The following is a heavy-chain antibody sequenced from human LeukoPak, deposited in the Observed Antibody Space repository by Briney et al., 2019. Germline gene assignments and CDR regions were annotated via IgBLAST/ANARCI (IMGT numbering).Heavy chain of an antibody. Sequence: SQTLSLTCTVSGDAITSGGFSWNWIRQSPGKGLEWIGCIYDRGPAYYNPSLKSRFTISVDRPKNQFFLNVTSLTAADTAVYFCARSRQASGLFNSWGQGTLVVVSS. V-gene: IGHV4-30-2*06. J-gene: IGHJ5*01. D-gene: IGHD3-10*01. CDR3: ARSRQASGLFNS. CDR1: GDAITSGGFS. CDR2: IYDRGPA.